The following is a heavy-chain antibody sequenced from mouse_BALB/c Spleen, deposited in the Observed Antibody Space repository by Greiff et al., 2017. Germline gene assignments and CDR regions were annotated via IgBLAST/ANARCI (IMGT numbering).Heavy chain of an antibody. CDR2: ISDGGSYT. CDR1: GFTFSDYY. D-gene: IGHD2-3*01. J-gene: IGHJ4*01. V-gene: IGHV5-4*02. Sequence: DVHLVESGGGLVKPGGSLKLSCAASGFTFSDYYMYWVRQTPEKRLEWVATISDGGSYTYYPDSVKGRFTISRDNAKNNLYLQMSSLKSEDTAMYYCARGWLLRRYAMDYWGQGTSVTVSS. CDR3: ARGWLLRRYAMDY.